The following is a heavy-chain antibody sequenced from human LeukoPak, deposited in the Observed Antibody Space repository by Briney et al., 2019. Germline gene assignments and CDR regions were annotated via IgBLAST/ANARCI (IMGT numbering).Heavy chain of an antibody. Sequence: GGSLRLSCAASGFTVSSNYMSWVRQAPGKGLEWVSVIYSGGSTYYADSVKGRFTISRHNSKNTLYLQMNSLRAEDTAVYYCAGLYCGGDCYYDYWGQGTLVTVSS. CDR3: AGLYCGGDCYYDY. CDR2: IYSGGST. J-gene: IGHJ4*02. CDR1: GFTVSSNY. V-gene: IGHV3-53*04. D-gene: IGHD2-21*02.